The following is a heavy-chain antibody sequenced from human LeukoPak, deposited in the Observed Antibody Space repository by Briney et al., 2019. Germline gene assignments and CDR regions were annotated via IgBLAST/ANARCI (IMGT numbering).Heavy chain of an antibody. Sequence: SETLSLTCAVYGGSFSGYYWSWIRQPPGKGLEWIGEINHSGSTNYNPSLKSRVTISVDTSKNQLSLKLSSVTAADTAVYYCARVLSRYCSSTSCYTDAFDIWGQGTMVTVSS. CDR3: ARVLSRYCSSTSCYTDAFDI. CDR1: GGSFSGYY. J-gene: IGHJ3*02. D-gene: IGHD2-2*02. V-gene: IGHV4-34*01. CDR2: INHSGST.